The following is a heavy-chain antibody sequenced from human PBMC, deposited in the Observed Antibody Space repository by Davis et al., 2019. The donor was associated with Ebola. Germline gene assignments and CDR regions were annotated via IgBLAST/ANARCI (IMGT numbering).Heavy chain of an antibody. J-gene: IGHJ4*02. CDR3: ARRERFLEWPHRGGDY. D-gene: IGHD3-3*01. CDR1: NYSIKSGYY. V-gene: IGHV4-38-2*02. Sequence: SETLSLTCTVSNYSIKSGYYWGWIRQTPEKGLEWIASIDHSGSTIYNPSLKSRVTISVDTSKNQFSLKLSSVTAADTAVYFCARRERFLEWPHRGGDYWGQGTLVTVSS. CDR2: IDHSGST.